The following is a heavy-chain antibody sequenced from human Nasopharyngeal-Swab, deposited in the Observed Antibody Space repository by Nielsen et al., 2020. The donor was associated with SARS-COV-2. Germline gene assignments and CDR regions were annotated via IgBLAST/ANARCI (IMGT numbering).Heavy chain of an antibody. CDR2: TYYSGDI. V-gene: IGHV4-30-4*08. CDR1: GVFISRGGAY. Sequence: SETLSLTCAVSGVFISRGGAYWSWLRQPPGKGLEWIGYTYYSGDIDYNPALQSRVSISADTSRNQFSLKLTSVTAADTAVYYCARTLYDIVTDQYEGYDTWGPGILVTVSS. D-gene: IGHD3-9*01. J-gene: IGHJ5*02. CDR3: ARTLYDIVTDQYEGYDT.